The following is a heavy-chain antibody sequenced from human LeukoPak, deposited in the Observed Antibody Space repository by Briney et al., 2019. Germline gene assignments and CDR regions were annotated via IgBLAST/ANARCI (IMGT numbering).Heavy chain of an antibody. V-gene: IGHV4-59*01. D-gene: IGHD3-3*01. Sequence: SETLSLTCTVSGGSISSYYWSWIRQPPGKGLEWIGYIYYSGSTNYNPSLKSRVTISVDTSKNQFSLKLSSVTAADTAVYYCARGSNDFWSGYYTGIRWGWFDPWGQGTLVTVSS. J-gene: IGHJ5*02. CDR3: ARGSNDFWSGYYTGIRWGWFDP. CDR2: IYYSGST. CDR1: GGSISSYY.